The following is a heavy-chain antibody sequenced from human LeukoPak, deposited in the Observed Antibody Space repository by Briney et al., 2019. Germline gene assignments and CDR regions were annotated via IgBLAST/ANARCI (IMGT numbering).Heavy chain of an antibody. J-gene: IGHJ4*02. CDR2: IRSKGNSYAT. D-gene: IGHD5-18*01. CDR1: GFSFSASA. Sequence: PGGSLRLSCAASGFSFSASAMHWVRQASGKGLEWVGRIRSKGNSYATEYGASVKGKFTISRDDSKNTAYLQMNSLKTEDTAVYYCARVVHELWSMGGFDYWSQGTLVTVSS. CDR3: ARVVHELWSMGGFDY. V-gene: IGHV3-73*01.